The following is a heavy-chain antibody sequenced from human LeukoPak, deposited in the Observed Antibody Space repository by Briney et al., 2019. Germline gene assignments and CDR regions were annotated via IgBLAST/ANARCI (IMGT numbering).Heavy chain of an antibody. Sequence: GGSLRLSCAASGFTFSSNWMSWVRQAPGKGLEWVSSISSSCSYIYYADSVKGRFTISRDNAKNSLYLQMNSLRAEDTAVYYCARDQGYCSSTSCYTGDALDIWGQGTMVTVSS. D-gene: IGHD2-2*02. V-gene: IGHV3-21*01. CDR2: ISSSCSYI. CDR1: GFTFSSNW. J-gene: IGHJ3*02. CDR3: ARDQGYCSSTSCYTGDALDI.